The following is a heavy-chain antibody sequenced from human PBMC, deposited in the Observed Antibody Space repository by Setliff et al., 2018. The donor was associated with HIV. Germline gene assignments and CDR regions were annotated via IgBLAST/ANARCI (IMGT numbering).Heavy chain of an antibody. V-gene: IGHV4-38-2*01. Sequence: GTLSLTCAVSSYSLSSGYSWGWIRQPPGKGLDWIGSIYHSGSTYYNPSLKSRVTISVETSKNQFSLKLSSVTAADTAVYYCARHWLKPIQELQQLPLLDYFDYWGQGTLVTVSS. CDR2: IYHSGST. CDR3: ARHWLKPIQELQQLPLLDYFDY. J-gene: IGHJ4*02. D-gene: IGHD6-13*01. CDR1: SYSLSSGYS.